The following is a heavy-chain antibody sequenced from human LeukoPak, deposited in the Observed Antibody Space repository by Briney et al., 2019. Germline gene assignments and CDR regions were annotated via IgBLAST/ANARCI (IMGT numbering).Heavy chain of an antibody. V-gene: IGHV3-21*01. CDR2: VSSSSSYI. J-gene: IGHJ4*02. Sequence: GGSLRLSCAASGFTFSSYPMTWVRQAPGKGLEWVASVSSSSSYIYYTNSVKGRFTVSRDDAGKSLYLQMNGLRAEDTALYFCAREYGYNKRIDYWGQGTLVTVST. D-gene: IGHD5-24*01. CDR3: AREYGYNKRIDY. CDR1: GFTFSSYP.